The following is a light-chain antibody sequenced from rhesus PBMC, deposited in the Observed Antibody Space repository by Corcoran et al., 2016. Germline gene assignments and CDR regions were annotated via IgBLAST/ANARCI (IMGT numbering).Light chain of an antibody. CDR2: EVS. CDR1: QSLLDSEDGNTY. J-gene: IGKJ2*01. V-gene: IGKV2-104*02. CDR3: MQALEFPYS. Sequence: DIVMTQTPLSLPVTPGEPASISCRSSQSLLDSEDGNTYLDWYLQKPGQSPQLLISEVSNRASGVPDRFSGRGADTDFTLKISRVEAEDVGVYYCMQALEFPYSFGQVTKVEIK.